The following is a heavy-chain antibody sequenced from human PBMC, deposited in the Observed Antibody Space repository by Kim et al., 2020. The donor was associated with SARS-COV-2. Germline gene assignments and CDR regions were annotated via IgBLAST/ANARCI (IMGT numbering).Heavy chain of an antibody. CDR3: ARDYEGSNCSVDYYYSGMDV. V-gene: IGHV3-30*01. Sequence: GRFTISRDNSKNTLYLQMNSLRAADTAVYYCARDYEGSNCSVDYYYSGMDVWGQGTTVTVSS. D-gene: IGHD4-4*01. J-gene: IGHJ6*02.